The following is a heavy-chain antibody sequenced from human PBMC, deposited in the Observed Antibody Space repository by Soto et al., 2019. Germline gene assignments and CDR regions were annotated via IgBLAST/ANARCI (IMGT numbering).Heavy chain of an antibody. D-gene: IGHD6-6*01. CDR1: GFAFSSHP. CDR2: ISDGGDLT. CDR3: ARRAFGSSRSFDI. V-gene: IGHV3-23*01. Sequence: GGSLRLSCTGSGFAFSSHPMSWVRQAPERGLEWVSGISDGGDLTYNADSVRGRFTISRDNSKNTLFLQVNSLRVEDTAVYYCARRAFGSSRSFDIWGQGTMVTVSS. J-gene: IGHJ3*02.